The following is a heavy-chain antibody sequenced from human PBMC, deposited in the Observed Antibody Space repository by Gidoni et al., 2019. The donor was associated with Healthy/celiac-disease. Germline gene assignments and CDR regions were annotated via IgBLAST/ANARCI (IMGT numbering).Heavy chain of an antibody. Sequence: EVQLVESGGGLVQPGGSLKLSCAASGFTFSGSAMHWVRQASGKGLEWVGRIRSKANSYATAYAASVKGRFTISRDDSKNTAYLQMNSLKTEDTAVYYCTYHYYYGSGSYGDYWGQGTLVTVSS. CDR2: IRSKANSYAT. D-gene: IGHD3-10*01. J-gene: IGHJ4*02. V-gene: IGHV3-73*01. CDR1: GFTFSGSA. CDR3: TYHYYYGSGSYGDY.